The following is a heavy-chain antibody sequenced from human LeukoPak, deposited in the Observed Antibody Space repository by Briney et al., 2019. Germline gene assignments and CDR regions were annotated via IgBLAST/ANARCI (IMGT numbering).Heavy chain of an antibody. CDR1: DYSITSDYY. CDR3: AREGSTSGTNWFDP. Sequence: SETLSLTCAVSDYSITSDYYCGWIQQPPGKGLEWIGSIYHSGSTYYNPSLKSRVTISVDTSKNQFSLKLTSVTAADTAVYYCAREGSTSGTNWFDPWGQGTLVTVSS. CDR2: IYHSGST. D-gene: IGHD3-10*01. J-gene: IGHJ5*02. V-gene: IGHV4-38-2*02.